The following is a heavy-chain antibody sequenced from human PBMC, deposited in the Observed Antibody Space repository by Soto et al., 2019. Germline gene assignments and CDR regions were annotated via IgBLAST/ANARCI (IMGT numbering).Heavy chain of an antibody. CDR3: AGLVYGSGSYSRSYYYYYGLDV. CDR1: GGSFSGYC. D-gene: IGHD3-10*01. V-gene: IGHV4-34*01. J-gene: IGHJ6*02. Sequence: SETLSLTCAVYGGSFSGYCWSWIRQPPGKGLEWIGEINHSGSTNYNPSLKSRVTISVDTSKNQFSLKLSSVTAADTAVYYCAGLVYGSGSYSRSYYYYYGLDVWGQGTTVTVSS. CDR2: INHSGST.